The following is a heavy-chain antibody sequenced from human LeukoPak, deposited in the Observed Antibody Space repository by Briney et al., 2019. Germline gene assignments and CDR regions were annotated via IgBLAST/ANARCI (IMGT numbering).Heavy chain of an antibody. V-gene: IGHV4-59*01. D-gene: IGHD3-10*01. J-gene: IGHJ6*02. CDR1: GGSISNYY. CDR3: ARDSRDYGSGSYWDV. Sequence: SETLSLTCTVSGGSISNYYWNWIRQLPGKGLECIGCNTGSIYFSGSTSYDPSLESRVTISVDTSKNQFSLTLNSVTAADTAVYYCARDSRDYGSGSYWDVWGQGTPVTVSS. CDR2: IYFSGST.